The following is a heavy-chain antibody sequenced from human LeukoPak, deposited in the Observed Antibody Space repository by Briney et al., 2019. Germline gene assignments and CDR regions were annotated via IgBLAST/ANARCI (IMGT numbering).Heavy chain of an antibody. J-gene: IGHJ5*02. D-gene: IGHD3-10*01. CDR2: ISYSGST. CDR3: ARDDYRGVTNFDP. V-gene: IGHV4-59*01. CDR1: GGSINPSF. Sequence: PSETLSLTCTVSGGSINPSFWSWIRQPPGKGLEWIGYISYSGSTNYNPSLKSRVTISVDTSKNQYSLQLSSVTAADTAVYYCARDDYRGVTNFDPWGQGTLVTVSS.